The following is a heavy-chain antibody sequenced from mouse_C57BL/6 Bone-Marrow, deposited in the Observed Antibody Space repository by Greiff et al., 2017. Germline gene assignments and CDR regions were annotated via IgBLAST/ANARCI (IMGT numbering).Heavy chain of an antibody. J-gene: IGHJ3*01. CDR1: GYTFTDYY. Sequence: QVHVKQSGPELVKPGASVKISCKASGYTFTDYYINWVKQRPGQGLEWIGWIFPGSGSTYYNEKFKGKATLTVDKSSSTAYMLLSSLTSEDSAVYFCARMGAYDYLTPFAYWGQGTLVTVSA. D-gene: IGHD2-4*01. CDR3: ARMGAYDYLTPFAY. V-gene: IGHV1-75*01. CDR2: IFPGSGST.